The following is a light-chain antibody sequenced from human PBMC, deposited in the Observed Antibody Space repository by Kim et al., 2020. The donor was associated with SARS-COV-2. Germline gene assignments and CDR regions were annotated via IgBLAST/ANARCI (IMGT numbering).Light chain of an antibody. Sequence: EILMTQSPATLSVSPGERATLSCRATQSISTNLAWYQQKPGQAPRLLMSGASSRATSIPARFSGSGSGTEFTLTITSLQSEDFAVYYCQQYENWPRTFGQGTKVDIK. J-gene: IGKJ1*01. CDR2: GAS. CDR3: QQYENWPRT. CDR1: QSISTN. V-gene: IGKV3-15*01.